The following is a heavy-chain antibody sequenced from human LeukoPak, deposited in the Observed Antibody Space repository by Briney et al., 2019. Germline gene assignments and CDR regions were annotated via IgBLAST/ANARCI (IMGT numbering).Heavy chain of an antibody. J-gene: IGHJ6*03. Sequence: PSETLSLTCTVSSGSISSSHYYWDWIRQPPGKGLEWIGTIYYSGTTYYNPSLESRATISVDASKNQFYLMLNSVTAAATAVYYCARQISDYYYYYIDVWGKGTTVTVSS. D-gene: IGHD3-3*01. CDR1: SGSISSSHYY. CDR3: ARQISDYYYYYIDV. V-gene: IGHV4-39*01. CDR2: IYYSGTT.